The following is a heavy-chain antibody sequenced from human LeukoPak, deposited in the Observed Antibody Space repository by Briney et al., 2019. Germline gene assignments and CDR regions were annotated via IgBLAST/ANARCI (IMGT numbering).Heavy chain of an antibody. CDR1: GFTFSSYA. CDR3: AKDLRVGRGIVGAIYAFDI. Sequence: GGSLRLSCAASGFTFSSYAMSWVRQAPGKGLEWVSAISGSGGSTYYADSVKGRFTISRDNSKNTLYLQMNILRAEDKAVYYCAKDLRVGRGIVGAIYAFDIWGQGTMVTVSS. CDR2: ISGSGGST. J-gene: IGHJ3*02. V-gene: IGHV3-23*01. D-gene: IGHD1-26*01.